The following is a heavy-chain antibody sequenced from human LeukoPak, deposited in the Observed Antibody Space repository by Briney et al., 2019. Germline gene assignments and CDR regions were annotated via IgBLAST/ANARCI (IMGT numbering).Heavy chain of an antibody. Sequence: SETLSLTCTVSGGSISNYYWSWIRQPPGKGLEWIGSIYYSGSTYYNPSLKSRVTISVDTSKNQFSLKLSSVTAADTAVYYCARQDRGGVTNNWFDPWGQGTLVTVSS. CDR1: GGSISNYY. V-gene: IGHV4-39*01. J-gene: IGHJ5*02. CDR3: ARQDRGGVTNNWFDP. D-gene: IGHD3-16*01. CDR2: IYYSGST.